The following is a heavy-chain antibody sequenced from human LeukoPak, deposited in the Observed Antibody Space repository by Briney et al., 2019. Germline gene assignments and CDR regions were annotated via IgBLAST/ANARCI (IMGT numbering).Heavy chain of an antibody. V-gene: IGHV3-23*01. D-gene: IGHD3-10*01. CDR3: AGRGSGSYFDY. CDR2: ISNSGGST. J-gene: IGHJ4*02. CDR1: GFTFSSYG. Sequence: PGGSLRLSCAASGFTFSSYGMSWVRQAPGKGLEWVSSISNSGGSTYHADSVKGRFTISRDNSKNTLYLQMNSLRAEDTAVYYCAGRGSGSYFDYWGQGTLVTVSS.